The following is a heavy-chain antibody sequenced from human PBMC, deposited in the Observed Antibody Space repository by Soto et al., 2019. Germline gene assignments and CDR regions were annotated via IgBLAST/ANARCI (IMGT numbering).Heavy chain of an antibody. CDR2: ISGGGSYI. Sequence: LRLSCSASGFTFSDENMSWVRQVPGKGLEWVSGISGGGSYILYADSVQGRFSISRDNPKNSLFLEMNSLRVEDTAVYYCARDSDCHSTSCFFPPHVWGQGTTVTVSS. CDR1: GFTFSDEN. CDR3: ARDSDCHSTSCFFPPHV. V-gene: IGHV3-11*06. J-gene: IGHJ6*02. D-gene: IGHD2-2*01.